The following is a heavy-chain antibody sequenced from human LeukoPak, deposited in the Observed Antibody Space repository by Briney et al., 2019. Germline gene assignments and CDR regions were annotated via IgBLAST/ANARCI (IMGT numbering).Heavy chain of an antibody. D-gene: IGHD1-20*01. J-gene: IGHJ4*02. V-gene: IGHV3-74*01. CDR1: GYIFSSYW. Sequence: QTEGSLRLSCSASGYIFSSYWMHWVRQAPGEGLVWVSRIDTDGTITSYADSVKGRFTISRDNAKNTLYLQMNSLRTEDTGVYYCTKDLTGKYDYWGQGTLVTVSS. CDR3: TKDLTGKYDY. CDR2: IDTDGTIT.